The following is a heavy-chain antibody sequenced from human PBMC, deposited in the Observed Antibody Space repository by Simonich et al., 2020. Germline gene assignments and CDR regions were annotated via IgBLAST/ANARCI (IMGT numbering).Heavy chain of an antibody. J-gene: IGHJ2*01. CDR1: GFTFSSYW. Sequence: EVQLVESGGGLVQPGGSLRLSCAASGFTFSSYWMHWVRQAPGKGMVWVSRINSDWSSTSYADSVKGRFTISRDNAKNTLYLQMNSLRADDTAVYYCAREAGDLWYFDLWGRGTLVTVSS. D-gene: IGHD7-27*01. CDR3: AREAGDLWYFDL. V-gene: IGHV3-74*01. CDR2: INSDWSST.